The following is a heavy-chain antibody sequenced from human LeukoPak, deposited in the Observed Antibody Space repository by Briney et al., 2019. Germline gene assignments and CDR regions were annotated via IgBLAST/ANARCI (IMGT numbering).Heavy chain of an antibody. CDR2: INPNSGGT. CDR3: AREGSTGDTDAFDI. V-gene: IGHV1-2*02. J-gene: IGHJ3*02. CDR1: GYTFTGYY. Sequence: ASVKVSCKASGYTFTGYYMHWVRQAPGQGLEWMGWINPNSGGTNYAQKFQGRVTMTRDTSISTAYMELSRLRSDDTAVYYCAREGSTGDTDAFDIWGQGTMVTVSS. D-gene: IGHD3-10*01.